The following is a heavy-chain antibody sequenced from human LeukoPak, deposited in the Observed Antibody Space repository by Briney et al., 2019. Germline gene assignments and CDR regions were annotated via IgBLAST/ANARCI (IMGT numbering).Heavy chain of an antibody. V-gene: IGHV4-39*07. Sequence: SETLSLTCTVSGGSISSSSYYGGWIRQPPGKGLEWVVSIYYSGSTYYNPSRNSRVIISVDTSKNQFSLKLSSVTAADTAVYYCARDVLYYYGSGSYYYYYYYMDVWGKGTTVTVSS. J-gene: IGHJ6*03. D-gene: IGHD3-10*01. CDR2: IYYSGST. CDR1: GGSISSSSYY. CDR3: ARDVLYYYGSGSYYYYYYYMDV.